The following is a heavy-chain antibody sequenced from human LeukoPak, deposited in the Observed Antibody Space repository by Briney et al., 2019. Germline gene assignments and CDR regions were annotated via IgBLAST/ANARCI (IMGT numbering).Heavy chain of an antibody. D-gene: IGHD4-17*01. J-gene: IGHJ4*02. CDR2: IRSKTNSYAT. Sequence: GGSLKLSCLVTGLIYRDSAMHWVRQASGKGLEWVGRIRSKTNSYATAYAESVKGRFIVSRDDSKNTAYLQMNSLKTEDTAVYYCTGHFSSNGDYYFDSWGQGTPVTVSS. V-gene: IGHV3-73*01. CDR3: TGHFSSNGDYYFDS. CDR1: GLIYRDSA.